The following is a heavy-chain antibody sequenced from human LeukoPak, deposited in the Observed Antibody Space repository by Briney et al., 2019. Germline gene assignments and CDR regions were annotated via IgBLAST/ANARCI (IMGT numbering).Heavy chain of an antibody. CDR1: GGSISSSSYY. Sequence: SETLSLTCTVSGGSISSSSYYWGWIRQPPGKGLEWIGSIYYSGSTYYSPSLKSRVTISVDTSKNQFSLKLSSVTAADTAVYYCARDWSSSAPASGNWFDPWGQGTLVTVSS. CDR3: ARDWSSSAPASGNWFDP. J-gene: IGHJ5*02. D-gene: IGHD6-6*01. V-gene: IGHV4-39*07. CDR2: IYYSGST.